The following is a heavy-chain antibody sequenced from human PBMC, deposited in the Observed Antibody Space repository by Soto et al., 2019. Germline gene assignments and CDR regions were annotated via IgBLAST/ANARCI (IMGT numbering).Heavy chain of an antibody. CDR3: ANEGYCSGGSCYGLGDAFDI. CDR2: ISGSGGST. V-gene: IGHV3-23*01. CDR1: GFTFSSYA. D-gene: IGHD2-15*01. Sequence: GGSLRLSCAASGFTFSSYAMSWVRQAPGKGLEWVSAISGSGGSTYYADSVKGRFTISRDNSKNTLYLQMNSLRAEDTAVYYCANEGYCSGGSCYGLGDAFDIWGQGTMVTVSS. J-gene: IGHJ3*02.